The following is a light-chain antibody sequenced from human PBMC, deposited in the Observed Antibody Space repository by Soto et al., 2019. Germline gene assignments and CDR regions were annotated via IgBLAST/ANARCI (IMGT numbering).Light chain of an antibody. V-gene: IGKV1-5*03. CDR1: QSIDGW. Sequence: DIQMTQSPSTLSASIGDRVTITCRASQSIDGWLAWYQQKPGKAPKLLIYKASTLQLGVPSRFSGSGSGTEFTLTISGLQPDDFATYYWQHYNAYSRMFGQGTKVDVK. CDR2: KAS. J-gene: IGKJ1*01. CDR3: QHYNAYSRM.